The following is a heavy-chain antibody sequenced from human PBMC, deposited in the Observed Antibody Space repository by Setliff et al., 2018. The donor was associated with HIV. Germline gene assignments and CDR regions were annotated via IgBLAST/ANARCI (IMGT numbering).Heavy chain of an antibody. CDR2: IHPRDSDT. Sequence: GESLKISCKGFGYSFTSYLIAWVRQTPGKGPEWMGNIHPRDSDTRYSPSFQGQVTLSVDKSISTAYLQWSSLKASDTAMYYCVRHVSSSAVFDPWGQGTLVTVSS. D-gene: IGHD3-10*01. J-gene: IGHJ5*02. CDR3: VRHVSSSAVFDP. V-gene: IGHV5-51*01. CDR1: GYSFTSYL.